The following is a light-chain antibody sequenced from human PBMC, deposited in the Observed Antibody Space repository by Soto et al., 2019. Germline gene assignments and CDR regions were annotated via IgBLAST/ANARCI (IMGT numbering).Light chain of an antibody. V-gene: IGKV3-20*01. CDR1: QSVSSSY. Sequence: EIVLTQSPGTLSLSPGERVTLSCRASQSVSSSYLAWYQQKPAQAPRLLIYGASNRATGIPGRFSGSGSGTDFTLTISTLEPEDFAVYYCQQYGGSPPYTFGHWTKLQIK. J-gene: IGKJ2*01. CDR3: QQYGGSPPYT. CDR2: GAS.